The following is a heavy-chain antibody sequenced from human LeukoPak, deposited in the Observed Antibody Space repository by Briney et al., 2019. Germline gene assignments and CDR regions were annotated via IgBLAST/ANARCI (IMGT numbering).Heavy chain of an antibody. CDR3: ARELDTMFFDY. J-gene: IGHJ4*02. CDR2: AGWAGGTT. D-gene: IGHD3-10*02. V-gene: IGHV3-43*01. Sequence: GGSLRLSCATSGFNFDRYTIHWVRQAPGKGLEWVSLAGWAGGTTFYSDSVRGRFTISRDSGRKSVYLQMNSLTTDDTAFYFCARELDTMFFDYWGQGALVAVSS. CDR1: GFNFDRYT.